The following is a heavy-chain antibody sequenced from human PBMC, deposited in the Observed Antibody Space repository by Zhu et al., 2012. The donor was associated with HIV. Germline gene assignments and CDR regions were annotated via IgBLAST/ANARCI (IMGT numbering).Heavy chain of an antibody. V-gene: IGHV4-39*01. CDR2: IYYSGST. Sequence: QVQLRESGPGLVKPSETLSLTCTVSGGSISSSSYYWGWIRQPPGKGLEWIGSIYYSGSTYYNPSLKSRVTISVDTSKNQFSLKLSSVTAADTAVYYCARPYSSSPRSGYFQHWGQGTLVTVSS. J-gene: IGHJ1*01. CDR3: ARPYSSSPRSGYFQH. CDR1: GGSISSSSYY. D-gene: IGHD6-13*01.